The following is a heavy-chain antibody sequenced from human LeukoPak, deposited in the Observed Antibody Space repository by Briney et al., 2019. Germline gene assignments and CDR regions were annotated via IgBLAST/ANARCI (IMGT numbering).Heavy chain of an antibody. D-gene: IGHD4-17*01. CDR1: GFTVSTNC. V-gene: IGHV3-53*01. CDR2: IYNTGST. CDR3: AKDQYGEAFDI. Sequence: TGGSLRLSCAASGFTVSTNCMIWVRQPPGKGLEWVSVIYNTGSTYNADSVKGRFTISRDNSKNTLYLQMNSLRAEDTAVYYCAKDQYGEAFDIWGPGTMVTVSS. J-gene: IGHJ3*02.